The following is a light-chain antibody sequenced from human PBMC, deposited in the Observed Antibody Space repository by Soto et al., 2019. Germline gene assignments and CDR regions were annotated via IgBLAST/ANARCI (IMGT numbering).Light chain of an antibody. CDR3: QQYYTYPWT. CDR2: AAS. J-gene: IGKJ1*01. V-gene: IGKV1-8*01. CDR1: QGVSNY. Sequence: AIRMTQSPSSLSASTGDGVTITCRASQGVSNYLAWYQQKPGQAPKVLIHAASTLQGGVPSRFSGSGSGTDFPLPISGLQSDDFATYYCQQYYTYPWTFGQGTKVDIK.